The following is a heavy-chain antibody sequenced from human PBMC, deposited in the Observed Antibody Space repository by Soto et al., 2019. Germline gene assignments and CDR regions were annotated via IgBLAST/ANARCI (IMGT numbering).Heavy chain of an antibody. CDR3: TREIQLWS. V-gene: IGHV1-69*06. J-gene: IGHJ5*02. Sequence: QVQLVQSGAEVKKPGSSVKVSCKASGGTFSNYALTWVRQAPGQGLEWMGGIIPLSGTPNYAQKFQGRVTITADKSTTTVYMELSGLRSEDTAVYYCTREIQLWSWGQGTLVTVSS. CDR1: GGTFSNYA. D-gene: IGHD5-18*01. CDR2: IIPLSGTP.